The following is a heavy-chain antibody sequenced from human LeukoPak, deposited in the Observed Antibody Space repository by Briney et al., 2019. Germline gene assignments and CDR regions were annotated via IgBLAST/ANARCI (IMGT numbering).Heavy chain of an antibody. CDR2: IYSGDST. V-gene: IGHV3-66*01. CDR1: GFTVSSDY. Sequence: PGGSLRLSCAASGFTVSSDYMSWVRQAPGKGLEWVSVIYSGDSTYYADSVKGRFTISRDNSKNTMYLQMNSLRAEDTAVYYCARGSSSGYYLAFDYWGQGTLVTASS. D-gene: IGHD3-22*01. J-gene: IGHJ4*02. CDR3: ARGSSSGYYLAFDY.